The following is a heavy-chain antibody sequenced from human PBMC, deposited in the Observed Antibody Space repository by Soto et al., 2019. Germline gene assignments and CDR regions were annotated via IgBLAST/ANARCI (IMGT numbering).Heavy chain of an antibody. Sequence: ASVKVSCKASGYTFTGYYMHWVRQAPGQGLEWMGWIYPNSGGTDYAQKFQGRVTMTRDTSITTAYMELSRLRSDDTAVYYCAGGVLSGSYYNWFDPWGQGTLVTVSS. D-gene: IGHD1-26*01. CDR3: AGGVLSGSYYNWFDP. J-gene: IGHJ5*02. V-gene: IGHV1-2*02. CDR1: GYTFTGYY. CDR2: IYPNSGGT.